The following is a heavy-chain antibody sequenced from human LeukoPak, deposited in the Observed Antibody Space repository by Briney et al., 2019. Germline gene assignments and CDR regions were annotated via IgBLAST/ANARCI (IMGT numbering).Heavy chain of an antibody. V-gene: IGHV3-30*03. Sequence: GWFLILSCAAAGFTFSYYGLQWVRQAPGEGVELVAVIPYDGSNKYYADSQKGRFNITRDNSKTVLHLHMSITSAEDTDDYYCARLGSRIWRFHYWGKGNLVTVS. CDR1: GFTFSYYG. CDR2: IPYDGSNK. J-gene: IGHJ4*02. D-gene: IGHD7-27*01. CDR3: ARLGSRIWRFHY.